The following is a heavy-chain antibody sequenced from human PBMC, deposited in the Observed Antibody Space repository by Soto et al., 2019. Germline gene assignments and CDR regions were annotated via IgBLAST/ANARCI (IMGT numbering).Heavy chain of an antibody. CDR3: AKGPSPTGYYDFDP. CDR1: GLTFSNYA. Sequence: PGGSLRLSCAASGLTFSNYAMSWVRQAPGKGLEWVSTISGSGSSTYYADSVKGRFTISRDNSKNTLYLQMNSLRAEDTALYYCAKGPSPTGYYDFDPWGQGTLVTVSS. J-gene: IGHJ5*02. D-gene: IGHD3-9*01. V-gene: IGHV3-23*01. CDR2: ISGSGSST.